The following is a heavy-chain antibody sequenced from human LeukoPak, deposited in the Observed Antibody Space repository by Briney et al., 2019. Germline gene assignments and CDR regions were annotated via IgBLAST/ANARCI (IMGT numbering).Heavy chain of an antibody. V-gene: IGHV4-61*01. J-gene: IGHJ4*02. CDR2: IYYNGNM. CDR3: ARHRYCTSTSCTFYFDS. Sequence: SETLSLTCTVSGDSVSSDNYYWSWLRQPPGKGLEWIGYIYYNGNMIYNPSLKSRVTISIDTSKNQFSLKLTSVTAADTAVYYCARHRYCTSTSCTFYFDSWGQGRLVTVSS. D-gene: IGHD2-2*01. CDR1: GDSVSSDNYY.